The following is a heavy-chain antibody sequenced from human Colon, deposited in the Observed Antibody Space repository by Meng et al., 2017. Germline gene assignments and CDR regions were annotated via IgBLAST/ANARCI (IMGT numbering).Heavy chain of an antibody. D-gene: IGHD6-13*01. CDR2: LSGSGDRT. Sequence: GGSLRPSCAASGFTFSSYAMSWVRQAPGKGLEWVSGLSGSGDRTYYADSAKGRFTISRDNSKNTVYLQMNSLRVEDTAVYYCAQDIYISSPFYFDYWGQGTLVTVSS. CDR1: GFTFSSYA. J-gene: IGHJ4*02. V-gene: IGHV3-23*01. CDR3: AQDIYISSPFYFDY.